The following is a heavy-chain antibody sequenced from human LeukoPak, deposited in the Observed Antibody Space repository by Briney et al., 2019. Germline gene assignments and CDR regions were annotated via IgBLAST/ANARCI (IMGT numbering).Heavy chain of an antibody. CDR1: GGSISSSSYY. J-gene: IGHJ4*02. D-gene: IGHD5-18*01. CDR2: IYYSGST. CDR3: ARGLQLWLHGSSGY. Sequence: PSETLSLTCTVSGGSISSSSYYWGWIRQPPGKGLEWIGSIYYSGSTYYNPSLKSRVTISVDTSKNQFSLKLSSVTAADTAVYYCARGLQLWLHGSSGYWGQGTLVTVSS. V-gene: IGHV4-39*07.